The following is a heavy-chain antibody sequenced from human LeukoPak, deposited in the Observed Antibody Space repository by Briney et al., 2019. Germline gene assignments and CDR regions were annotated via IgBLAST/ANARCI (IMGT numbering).Heavy chain of an antibody. CDR2: ISSSGANT. D-gene: IGHD5-12*01. CDR3: VRDIELST. J-gene: IGHJ3*01. CDR1: GFTFRDAA. V-gene: IGHV3-23*01. Sequence: GGSLRLSCAASGFTFRDAAMTWVRQAPGKGLEWVSLISSSGANTYYADSVKGRFTISRDTSRNTLSLHMTSLRVEDTAIYYCVRDIELSTWGLGTLVTVSS.